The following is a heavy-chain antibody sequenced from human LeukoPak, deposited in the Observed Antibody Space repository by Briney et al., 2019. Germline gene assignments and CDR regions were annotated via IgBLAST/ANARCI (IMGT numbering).Heavy chain of an antibody. CDR2: INAGNGNT. CDR1: GYTFTSYA. J-gene: IGHJ4*02. CDR3: ARTLYPRGYSGYDLRYYFDY. D-gene: IGHD5-12*01. V-gene: IGHV1-3*01. Sequence: GASVKVSCKASGYTFTSYAMHWVRQAPGQRLEWMGWINAGNGNTKYSQKFQGRVTITRDTSASTAYMELSSLGSEDTAVYYCARTLYPRGYSGYDLRYYFDYWGRGTLVTVSS.